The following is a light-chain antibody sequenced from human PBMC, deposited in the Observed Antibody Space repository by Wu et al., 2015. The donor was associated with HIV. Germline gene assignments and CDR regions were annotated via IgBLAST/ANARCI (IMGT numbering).Light chain of an antibody. CDR3: QQYYSYPRT. Sequence: AIRLTQSPSSLSASTGDRVTISCRASQSIVNSLAWYQQKPGKAPELLIYDASRLQGGVPQGSAAVDLGQISLSPSAACSLKIIQFYYCQQYYSYPRTFGPGTRVDI. J-gene: IGKJ3*01. CDR1: QSIVNS. V-gene: IGKV1-8*01. CDR2: DAS.